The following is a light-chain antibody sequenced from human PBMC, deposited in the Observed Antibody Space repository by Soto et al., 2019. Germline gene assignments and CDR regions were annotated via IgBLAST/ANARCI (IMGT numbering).Light chain of an antibody. J-gene: IGLJ2*01. V-gene: IGLV2-14*01. CDR2: DVS. CDR3: SSYTSSSTLVV. CDR1: SSDVGGYNY. Sequence: QSAVTQPASVSGSPGQSITMSCTGTSSDVGGYNYVSWYQQHPGKAPKLMIYDVSNRPSGVSNRFSGSKSGNTASLTICGLQAEDEADYYCSSYTSSSTLVVFGGGTKLTVL.